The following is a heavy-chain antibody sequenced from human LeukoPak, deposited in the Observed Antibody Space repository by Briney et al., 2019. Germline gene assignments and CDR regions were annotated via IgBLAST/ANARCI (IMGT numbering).Heavy chain of an antibody. CDR2: INQDGREK. J-gene: IGHJ5*02. CDR3: ARDP. V-gene: IGHV3-7*01. Sequence: PGVTVRLSYAASIFTFNSYWQSWVPHAPGRGRVCGININQDGREKYYVDSVKGRFTISRENAQKSLYIQRNSPRPEDTAVCYSARDP. CDR1: IFTFNSYW.